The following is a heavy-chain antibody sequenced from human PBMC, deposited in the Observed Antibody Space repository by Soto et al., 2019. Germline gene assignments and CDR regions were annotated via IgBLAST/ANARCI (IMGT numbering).Heavy chain of an antibody. Sequence: QVQLVQSGAELRKPGSSVKVSCKASGGTFSDFTINWVRQAPGQRLEWMGGIIPIFDTANYAEKFQGRVTITADESTSTSFMELSSLRSEDTAVYYCARNGTQTGYSYGMDVWGQGTMVTVSS. CDR2: IIPIFDTA. J-gene: IGHJ6*02. D-gene: IGHD1-1*01. CDR1: GGTFSDFT. CDR3: ARNGTQTGYSYGMDV. V-gene: IGHV1-69*01.